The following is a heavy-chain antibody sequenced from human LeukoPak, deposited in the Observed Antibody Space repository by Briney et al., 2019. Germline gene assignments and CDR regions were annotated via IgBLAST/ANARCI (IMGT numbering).Heavy chain of an antibody. CDR1: GSTVSSNY. Sequence: GGSLRLSCAASGSTVSSNYMSWVRQAPGKGLEWVSVIYSGGSTYYADSVKGRFTISRDNSKNTLYLQMNSLRAEDTAVYYCARGSPCSGGSCLPVRFDYWGQGTLVTVSS. J-gene: IGHJ4*02. CDR2: IYSGGST. CDR3: ARGSPCSGGSCLPVRFDY. D-gene: IGHD2-15*01. V-gene: IGHV3-66*01.